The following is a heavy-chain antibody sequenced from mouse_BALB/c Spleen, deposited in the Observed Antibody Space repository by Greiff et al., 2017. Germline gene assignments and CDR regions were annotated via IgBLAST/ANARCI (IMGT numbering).Heavy chain of an antibody. V-gene: IGHV5-17*02. CDR1: GFTFSSFG. CDR3: ARDWAFDY. J-gene: IGHJ2*01. D-gene: IGHD4-1*01. Sequence: EVQLVESGGGLVQPGGSRKLSCAASGFTFSSFGMHWVRQAPEKGLEWVAYISSGSSTIYYADTVKGRFTISRDNPKNTLFLQMTSLRSEDTAMYYCARDWAFDYWGQGTTLTVSS. CDR2: ISSGSSTI.